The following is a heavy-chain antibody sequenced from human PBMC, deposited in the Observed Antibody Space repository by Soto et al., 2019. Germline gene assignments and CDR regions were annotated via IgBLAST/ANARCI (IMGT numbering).Heavy chain of an antibody. V-gene: IGHV3-74*01. Sequence: GGSLRLSCAASGFTFSSYWMHWVRQAPGKGLVWVSRINSDGSSTSYADSVKGRFTISRDNAKSTLYLQMNSLRAEDTAVYYCARAYGSRYGMDVWGQGTTVTVSS. CDR1: GFTFSSYW. CDR2: INSDGSST. CDR3: ARAYGSRYGMDV. J-gene: IGHJ6*02. D-gene: IGHD3-10*01.